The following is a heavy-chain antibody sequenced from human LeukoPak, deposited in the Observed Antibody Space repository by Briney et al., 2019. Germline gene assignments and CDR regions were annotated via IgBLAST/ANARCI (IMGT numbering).Heavy chain of an antibody. J-gene: IGHJ3*02. CDR2: ISHDGSNK. CDR3: AREGALHAFDI. CDR1: GFTFSSYA. D-gene: IGHD3-10*01. V-gene: IGHV3-30*04. Sequence: GGSLRLSCAASGFTFSSYAMHWVRQAPGKGLEWVAVISHDGSNKYYADSVKGRFTTSRDNSKNTLYLQMNSLRAEDTAVYYCAREGALHAFDIWGQGTMVTVSS.